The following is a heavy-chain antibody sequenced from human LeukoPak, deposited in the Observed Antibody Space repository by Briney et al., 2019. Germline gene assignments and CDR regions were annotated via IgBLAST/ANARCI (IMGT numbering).Heavy chain of an antibody. V-gene: IGHV3-7*01. CDR2: IKQDGSEK. Sequence: AGGSLRLFCAASGFTFSSYWMSWVRQAPGKGLEWVANIKQDGSEKYYVDSVKGRFTISRDNAKNSLYLQMNSLRAEDTAVYYCARHMRRSTGYCSSTSCSQPTAVDYWGQGTLVTVSS. CDR3: ARHMRRSTGYCSSTSCSQPTAVDY. J-gene: IGHJ4*02. D-gene: IGHD2-2*01. CDR1: GFTFSSYW.